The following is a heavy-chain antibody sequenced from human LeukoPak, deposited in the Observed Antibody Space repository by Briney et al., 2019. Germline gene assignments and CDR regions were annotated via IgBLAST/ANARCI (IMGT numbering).Heavy chain of an antibody. Sequence: GASVKVSCKTSGYTFTSYDLNWVRQATGQGLDWMGWVNPNSGNTGYAQKFQGRVTMTMDPSISTAYMELSSLRSEDTAVYYCERRSDDYDSSAYYHWGQGTLVTVSS. D-gene: IGHD3-22*01. CDR3: ERRSDDYDSSAYYH. J-gene: IGHJ4*02. CDR1: GYTFTSYD. V-gene: IGHV1-8*01. CDR2: VNPNSGNT.